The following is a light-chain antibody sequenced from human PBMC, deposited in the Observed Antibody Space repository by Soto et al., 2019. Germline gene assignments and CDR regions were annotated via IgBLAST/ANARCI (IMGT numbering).Light chain of an antibody. Sequence: EIVLTQSPGTLSLSPGERATLSCRASQSVSSSHLAWYQQKPGQAPRLLIYGASSRATGIPDRFSGTGSGTDFTLTISRLEPEDFAAYYCQHYDTSPMYTFGQGTELEIK. CDR3: QHYDTSPMYT. J-gene: IGKJ2*01. CDR2: GAS. CDR1: QSVSSSH. V-gene: IGKV3-20*01.